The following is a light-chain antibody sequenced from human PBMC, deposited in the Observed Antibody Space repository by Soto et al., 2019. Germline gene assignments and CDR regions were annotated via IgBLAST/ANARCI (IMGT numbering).Light chain of an antibody. J-gene: IGKJ1*01. Sequence: EIVLTQSPGTLSLSPGERAAFSCRASHSVSSNYLAWYQQKRGQAPRLLIYRATTRATGIPDRFSGSGFGTDFTLTINRLEPEDFAVYYCQAWTFGQGTKVDIK. CDR3: QAWT. CDR2: RAT. V-gene: IGKV3-20*01. CDR1: HSVSSNY.